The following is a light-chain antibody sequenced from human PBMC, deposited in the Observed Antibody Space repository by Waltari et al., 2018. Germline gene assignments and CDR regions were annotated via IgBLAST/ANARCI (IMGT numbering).Light chain of an antibody. CDR3: SSYRSSSTLV. J-gene: IGLJ3*02. V-gene: IGLV2-14*03. Sequence: WFQQHSGRVPKLIMYNVNKRPSGVSNRFSGSKSGNAASLTISGLQAEDEADYYRSSYRSSSTLVFSAGTKVTIL. CDR2: NVN.